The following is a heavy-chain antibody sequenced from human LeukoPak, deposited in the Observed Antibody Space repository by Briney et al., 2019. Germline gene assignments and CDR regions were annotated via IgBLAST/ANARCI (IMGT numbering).Heavy chain of an antibody. D-gene: IGHD4-17*01. J-gene: IGHJ3*02. CDR2: IIPIFGTA. Sequence: GASVKVSCKASGYTFTSYGISWVRQAPGQGLEWMGGIIPIFGTANYAQKFQGRVTITADESTSTAYMELSSLRSEDTAVYYCAREVLRANAFDIWGQGTMVTVSS. CDR1: GYTFTSYG. V-gene: IGHV1-69*13. CDR3: AREVLRANAFDI.